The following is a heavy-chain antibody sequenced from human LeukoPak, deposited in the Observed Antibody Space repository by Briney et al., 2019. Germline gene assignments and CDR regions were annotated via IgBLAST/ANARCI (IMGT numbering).Heavy chain of an antibody. V-gene: IGHV4-34*01. D-gene: IGHD6-13*01. J-gene: IGHJ4*02. CDR3: ARLGTGYSSSWTGYFDY. CDR2: INHSGST. Sequence: PSETLSLTCAVYGGSFSGYYWSWIRQPPGKGLEWIGEINHSGSTNYNPSLKSRVTISVDTSKNQFSLKLSSVTAADTAVYYCARLGTGYSSSWTGYFDYWGQGTLVTVSS. CDR1: GGSFSGYY.